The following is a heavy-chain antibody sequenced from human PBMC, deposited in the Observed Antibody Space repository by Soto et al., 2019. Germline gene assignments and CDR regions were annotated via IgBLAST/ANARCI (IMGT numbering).Heavy chain of an antibody. CDR2: ISYDGSNK. J-gene: IGHJ4*02. D-gene: IGHD3-22*01. Sequence: QVQLVESGGGVVQPGRSLRLSCAASGFTFTSHGMHWVRQAPGKGLEWVAVISYDGSNKYYADSVKGRFTISRDNSKNTLYLQMNSLRDEDAAVYHCGASYYYDSGGHYAAVKPLDYWVQGTLVTVSS. CDR3: GASYYYDSGGHYAAVKPLDY. V-gene: IGHV3-30*03. CDR1: GFTFTSHG.